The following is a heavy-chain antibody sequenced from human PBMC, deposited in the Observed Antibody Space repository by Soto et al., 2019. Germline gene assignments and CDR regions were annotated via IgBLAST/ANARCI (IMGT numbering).Heavy chain of an antibody. CDR3: AKGGGFCSGGSCPLRWYYYMDV. J-gene: IGHJ6*03. D-gene: IGHD2-15*01. V-gene: IGHV3-23*01. CDR2: ISGSGVTT. Sequence: GGSLRLSCAASGFTFSSYAMSWVRQAPGKGLEWVSAISGSGVTTYYADSVKGRFTISRDNSKNTLYLQMNSLRAEDTAVYYCAKGGGFCSGGSCPLRWYYYMDVWGKGTTVTVSS. CDR1: GFTFSSYA.